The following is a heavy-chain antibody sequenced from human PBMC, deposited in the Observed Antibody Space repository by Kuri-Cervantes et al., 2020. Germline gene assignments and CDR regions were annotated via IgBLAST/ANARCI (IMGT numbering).Heavy chain of an antibody. Sequence: SVKVSCKASGYTFTSYDINWVRQATGQGLEWMGGIIPIFGTANYAQKFQGRVTITTDESTSTAYMELSSLRSEDTAVYYCARGREITGTTTHFDYWGQGTLVTVSS. J-gene: IGHJ4*02. CDR1: GYTFTSYD. D-gene: IGHD1-7*01. CDR3: ARGREITGTTTHFDY. CDR2: IIPIFGTA. V-gene: IGHV1-69*05.